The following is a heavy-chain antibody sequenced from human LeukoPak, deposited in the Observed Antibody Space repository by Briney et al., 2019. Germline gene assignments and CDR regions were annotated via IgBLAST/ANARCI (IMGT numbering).Heavy chain of an antibody. CDR2: IYYSGST. CDR3: ASQAGYSYGFGY. Sequence: SETLSLTCTVSGGSISSSSYYWGWIRHPPGKGLEWIGSIYYSGSTYYNPSLKSRVTISVDTSKNQFSLKLSSVTAADTAVYYCASQAGYSYGFGYWGQGTLVTVSS. J-gene: IGHJ4*02. CDR1: GGSISSSSYY. V-gene: IGHV4-39*01. D-gene: IGHD5-18*01.